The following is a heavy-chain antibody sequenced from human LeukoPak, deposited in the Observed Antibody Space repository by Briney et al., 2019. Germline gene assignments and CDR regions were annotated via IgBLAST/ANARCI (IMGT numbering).Heavy chain of an antibody. J-gene: IGHJ4*02. Sequence: SETLSLTCAVSGYSISSGYYWGWIRQPPGKGLEWIGSIYHSGITYYNPSLKSRFTISVDTSKTPFSLKLSSVTAADTAVYYCARHPRNYDFWSGPRLIDYWGQGTLVTVSS. CDR3: ARHPRNYDFWSGPRLIDY. V-gene: IGHV4-38-2*01. CDR2: IYHSGIT. CDR1: GYSISSGYY. D-gene: IGHD3-3*01.